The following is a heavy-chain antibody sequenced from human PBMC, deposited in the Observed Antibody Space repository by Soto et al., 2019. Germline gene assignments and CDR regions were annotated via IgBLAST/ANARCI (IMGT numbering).Heavy chain of an antibody. CDR1: GGTFGSNA. D-gene: IGHD4-4*01. CDR2: IIPILGTT. CDR3: AREGFTFGTGAVRGAFDT. Sequence: QVQLVQSETEVRKPGSSVKVSCRASGGTFGSNAISWVRQAPGQGLDWMGNIIPILGTTKNAQNCQGRVTLTAEESTNTAYMALSSLTSEDTAIYYCAREGFTFGTGAVRGAFDTWGQGTMVTVSS. J-gene: IGHJ3*02. V-gene: IGHV1-69*11.